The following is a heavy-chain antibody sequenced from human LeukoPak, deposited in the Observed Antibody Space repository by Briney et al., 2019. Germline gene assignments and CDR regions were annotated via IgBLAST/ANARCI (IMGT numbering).Heavy chain of an antibody. J-gene: IGHJ3*01. CDR1: GFTFNNYE. Sequence: PGGSLRLSCAASGFTFNNYEMNWVRQAPGKGLEWVSYISTGGDIVYYADSVKGRFTISRDNAKNSLSLQMNSLTAADTATYYCAREGCPGGSCYSPWSVQLDAFDFWGQGTMVAVSS. V-gene: IGHV3-48*03. CDR2: ISTGGDIV. CDR3: AREGCPGGSCYSPWSVQLDAFDF. D-gene: IGHD2-15*01.